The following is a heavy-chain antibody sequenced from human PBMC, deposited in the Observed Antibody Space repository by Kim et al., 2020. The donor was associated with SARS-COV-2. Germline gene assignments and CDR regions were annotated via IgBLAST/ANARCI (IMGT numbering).Heavy chain of an antibody. V-gene: IGHV3-30*18. J-gene: IGHJ6*02. Sequence: GGSLRLSCAASGFTFSSYGMHWVRQAPGKGLEWVAVISYDGSNKYYADSVKGRFTISRDNSKNTLYLQMNSLRAEDTAVYYCAKESGSGSYYAWTYYYYGMDVLGPGTPVTVSS. CDR1: GFTFSSYG. D-gene: IGHD3-10*01. CDR2: ISYDGSNK. CDR3: AKESGSGSYYAWTYYYYGMDV.